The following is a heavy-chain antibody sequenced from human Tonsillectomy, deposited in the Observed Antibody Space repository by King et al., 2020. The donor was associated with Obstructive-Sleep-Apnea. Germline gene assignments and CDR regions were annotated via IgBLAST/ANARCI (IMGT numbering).Heavy chain of an antibody. Sequence: QVQLQESGPGLVKPSETLYLTCTVSGVSISSYYWSWIRQPPGKGLEWIGYIYYSGSTNYIPSLKSRVTISVDTSKNQFSLKLSSVTAADTAAYYCARHERDDSSGYYYLYYFDYWGQGTLVTVSS. J-gene: IGHJ4*02. D-gene: IGHD3-22*01. CDR2: IYYSGST. V-gene: IGHV4-59*08. CDR3: ARHERDDSSGYYYLYYFDY. CDR1: GVSISSYY.